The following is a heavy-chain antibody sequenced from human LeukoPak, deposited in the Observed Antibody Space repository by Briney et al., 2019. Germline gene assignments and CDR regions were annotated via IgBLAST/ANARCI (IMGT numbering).Heavy chain of an antibody. J-gene: IGHJ4*02. Sequence: PGGSLRLSCAASGFTFSSNGMHWVRQAPGKGLEWVAMIRNHGNDEYHADSVKGRFSVSRDNSKNTMYLQMNGQRAEDTAVYYCAKDASWSLDYWGQGTLVTVSP. CDR1: GFTFSSNG. CDR2: IRNHGNDE. D-gene: IGHD6-13*01. CDR3: AKDASWSLDY. V-gene: IGHV3-30*02.